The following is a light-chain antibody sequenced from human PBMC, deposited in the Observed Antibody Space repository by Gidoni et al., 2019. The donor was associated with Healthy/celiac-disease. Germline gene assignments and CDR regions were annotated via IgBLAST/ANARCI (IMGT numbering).Light chain of an antibody. CDR2: DAY. Sequence: DIQLNQSPSFLSASVVDRVTITCRASQGISSYLAWYQQQPGKAPKLLIYDAYTLHSGVPSRFSGSGSGTEFTLTISSLQPEEFATYYCQQLNSYLVTFGGXTKVEIK. CDR1: QGISSY. V-gene: IGKV1-9*01. J-gene: IGKJ4*01. CDR3: QQLNSYLVT.